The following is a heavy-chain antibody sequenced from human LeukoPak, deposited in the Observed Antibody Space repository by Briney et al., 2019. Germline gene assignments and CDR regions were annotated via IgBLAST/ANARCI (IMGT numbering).Heavy chain of an antibody. Sequence: SETLSLTCAVYGESFSGYSWSWIRQPPGKGLEWIGEINHSGSTNYNPSLKSRVTISVDPSKNQFSLKLSSVTAADTAVYYCARLLGSHINYFDPWGQGTLVTVSS. D-gene: IGHD2-21*01. CDR2: INHSGST. J-gene: IGHJ5*02. V-gene: IGHV4-34*01. CDR1: GESFSGYS. CDR3: ARLLGSHINYFDP.